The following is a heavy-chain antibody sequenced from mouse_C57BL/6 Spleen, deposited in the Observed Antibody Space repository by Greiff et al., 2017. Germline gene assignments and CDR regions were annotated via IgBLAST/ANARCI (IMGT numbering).Heavy chain of an antibody. CDR3: TRSGSNGYFDV. CDR1: GYTFTDYE. D-gene: IGHD1-1*01. CDR2: IDPETGGT. V-gene: IGHV1-15*01. Sequence: VQLVESGAELVRPGASVTLSCKASGYTFTDYEMHWVKQTPVHGLEWIGAIDPETGGTAYNQKFKGKAILTADKSSSTAYIELRSLTSEDSAVYYCTRSGSNGYFDVWGTGTTVTVSS. J-gene: IGHJ1*03.